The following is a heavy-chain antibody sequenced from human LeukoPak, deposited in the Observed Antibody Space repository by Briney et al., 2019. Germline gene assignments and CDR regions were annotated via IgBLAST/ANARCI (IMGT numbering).Heavy chain of an antibody. V-gene: IGHV4-39*01. CDR1: GFTFSSYN. D-gene: IGHD6-13*01. CDR3: ASESRLMYSSSRTPDY. J-gene: IGHJ4*02. CDR2: IYYSGST. Sequence: GSLRLSCAASGFTFSSYNMNWVRQPPGKGLEWIGSIYYSGSTYYNPSLKSRVTISVDTSKNQFSLKLSSVTAADTAVYYCASESRLMYSSSRTPDYWGQGALVTVSS.